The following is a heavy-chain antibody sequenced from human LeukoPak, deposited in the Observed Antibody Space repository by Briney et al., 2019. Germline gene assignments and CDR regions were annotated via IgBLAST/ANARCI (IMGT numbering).Heavy chain of an antibody. D-gene: IGHD6-19*01. V-gene: IGHV3-30-3*01. CDR2: ISYDGSNK. Sequence: GGSLRLSCAASGFTFSSYAMHWVRQAPGKGLEWVAVISYDGSNKYYADSVKGRFTISRDNSKNTLYLQMNSLRAEDTAVYYCARASIAVAGYGMDVWGQGTTVTVS. J-gene: IGHJ6*02. CDR3: ARASIAVAGYGMDV. CDR1: GFTFSSYA.